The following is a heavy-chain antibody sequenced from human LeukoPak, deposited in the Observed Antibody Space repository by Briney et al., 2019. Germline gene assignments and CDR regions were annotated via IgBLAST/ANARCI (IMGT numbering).Heavy chain of an antibody. J-gene: IGHJ4*02. CDR3: ARAGVVVDDYFDY. Sequence: ASVKVSCKASGGTFSSYAISWVRQAPGQGLEWMGGIIPIFGTADYAQKFQGRVTITADESTSTAYMELSSLRSEDTAVYYCARAGVVVDDYFDYWGQGTLVTVSS. CDR2: IIPIFGTA. V-gene: IGHV1-69*13. CDR1: GGTFSSYA. D-gene: IGHD2-15*01.